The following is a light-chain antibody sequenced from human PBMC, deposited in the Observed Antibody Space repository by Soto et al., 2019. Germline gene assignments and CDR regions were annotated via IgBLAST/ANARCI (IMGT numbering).Light chain of an antibody. CDR3: APWDDSLNGVV. CDR2: GNN. CDR1: SSNIGSNT. J-gene: IGLJ3*02. V-gene: IGLV1-44*01. Sequence: QSVLTQPPSASGTPGQRVTISCSGSSSNIGSNTVNWHQQLPGTAPKLLIFGNNQRPSGVPDRFSGSKSGTSASLAISGLQSEDEADYYCAPWDDSLNGVVFGGGTKLTVL.